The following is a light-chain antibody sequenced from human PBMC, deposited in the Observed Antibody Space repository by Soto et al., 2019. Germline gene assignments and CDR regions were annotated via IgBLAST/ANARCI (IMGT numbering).Light chain of an antibody. CDR2: KTS. CDR3: QLYKEYSLM. J-gene: IGKJ1*01. V-gene: IGKV1-5*03. Sequence: DIHMTQSPSTLSASVGDRVTITCRASQSISIWLAWYQQKPWKAPTLLIYKTSSLETGVPSRFSGSGSGTEFTLTISSLQPDEFATYSCQLYKEYSLMFGQWTKLEV. CDR1: QSISIW.